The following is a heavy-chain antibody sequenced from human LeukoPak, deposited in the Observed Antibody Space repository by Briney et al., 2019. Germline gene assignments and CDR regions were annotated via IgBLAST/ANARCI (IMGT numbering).Heavy chain of an antibody. D-gene: IGHD5-24*01. CDR3: AMSDGYNSHFDY. J-gene: IGHJ4*02. CDR1: GFTFSSYG. Sequence: GGSLRLSCAASGFTFSSYGMHWVRQAPGKGLEWVAVIWYDGSNKYYADSVKGQFTISRDNSKNTLYLQMNSLRAEDTAVYYCAMSDGYNSHFDYWGQGTLVTVSS. CDR2: IWYDGSNK. V-gene: IGHV3-33*01.